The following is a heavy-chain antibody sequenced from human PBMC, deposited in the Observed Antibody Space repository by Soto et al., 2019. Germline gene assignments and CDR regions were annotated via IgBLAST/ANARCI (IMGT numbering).Heavy chain of an antibody. Sequence: PSETLSLTCTVSGGSISTGGYYWSWILQHPGKGLEWIGYIYNSGTTHYNPSLKSRVNISADTSKNQFSLNLSSVTAADTTVYYCAVGNCIGASCYNYYGMDVWGQGTTVTVSS. CDR2: IYNSGTT. V-gene: IGHV4-31*03. J-gene: IGHJ6*02. D-gene: IGHD2-15*01. CDR1: GGSISTGGYY. CDR3: AVGNCIGASCYNYYGMDV.